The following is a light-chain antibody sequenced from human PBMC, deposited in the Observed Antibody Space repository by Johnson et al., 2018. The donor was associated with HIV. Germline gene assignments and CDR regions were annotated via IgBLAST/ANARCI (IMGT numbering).Light chain of an antibody. CDR2: ENN. Sequence: QSVLTQPPSVSAAPGQRVTISCSGSSSNIGNNYVSWYQQLPGTAPKLLIYENNKRPSGIPERFSGSKSGTSATLGLTGLHTGDEADYFCGTWDSSLSTGVFGTGTEVTVL. CDR1: SSNIGNNY. CDR3: GTWDSSLSTGV. J-gene: IGLJ1*01. V-gene: IGLV1-51*02.